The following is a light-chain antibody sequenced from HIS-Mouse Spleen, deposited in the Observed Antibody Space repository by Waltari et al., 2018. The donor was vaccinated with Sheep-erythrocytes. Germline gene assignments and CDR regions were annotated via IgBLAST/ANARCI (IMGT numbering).Light chain of an antibody. CDR1: QSLLHSNGYNY. Sequence: DIVMTQSPLSLPVTPGEPASISCRSSQSLLHSNGYNYLDWYLRRPGQSPQPLTYLGSNRASGVPERFSGSGSGTDFTLKISRVEAEDVGVYYCMQALQTPLTFGGGTKVEIK. J-gene: IGKJ4*01. CDR2: LGS. CDR3: MQALQTPLT. V-gene: IGKV2-28*01.